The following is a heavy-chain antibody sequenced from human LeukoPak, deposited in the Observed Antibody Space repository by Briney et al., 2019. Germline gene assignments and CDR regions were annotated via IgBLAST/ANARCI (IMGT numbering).Heavy chain of an antibody. J-gene: IGHJ4*02. CDR2: IYYSGST. Sequence: KSSETLSLTCTVSGGSISSYYWSWIRQPPGKGLEWIGYIYYSGSTNYNPSLKSRVTISVDTSKNQFSLKLSPVTAADTAVYYCARGRAAMRFDYWGQGTLVTVSS. CDR3: ARGRAAMRFDY. V-gene: IGHV4-59*01. D-gene: IGHD5-18*01. CDR1: GGSISSYY.